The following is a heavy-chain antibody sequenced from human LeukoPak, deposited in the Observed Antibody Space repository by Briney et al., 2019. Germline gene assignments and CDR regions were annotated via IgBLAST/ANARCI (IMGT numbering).Heavy chain of an antibody. D-gene: IGHD6-13*01. CDR1: GGSFSGYY. CDR2: INHSGST. CDR3: ARAHSSSWYRYYFDY. J-gene: IGHJ4*02. V-gene: IGHV4-34*01. Sequence: PSETLSLTCAVYGGSFSGYYWSWIRQPPGKGLEWIGEINHSGSTNYNPSLKSRVTISVDTSKNQFSLKLSSVTAADTAVYYCARAHSSSWYRYYFDYWGPGTLVTVSS.